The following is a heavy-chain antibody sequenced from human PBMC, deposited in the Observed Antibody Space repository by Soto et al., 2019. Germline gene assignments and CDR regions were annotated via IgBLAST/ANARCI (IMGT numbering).Heavy chain of an antibody. CDR2: ISKSDYT. Sequence: GGSLRLACTVSGFAFNNYGINWVRQAPGKGLEWVSSISKSDYTYYSDSVKGRFAISRDNAKSSVSLQMNTLRVEDTAVYYCAREDSIIIPAVSDFWGQGTLVTVSS. CDR3: AREDSIIIPAVSDF. CDR1: GFAFNNYG. D-gene: IGHD2-2*01. J-gene: IGHJ4*02. V-gene: IGHV3-21*01.